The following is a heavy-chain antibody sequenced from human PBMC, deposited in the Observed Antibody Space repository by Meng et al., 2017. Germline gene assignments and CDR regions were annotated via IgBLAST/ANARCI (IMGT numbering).Heavy chain of an antibody. J-gene: IGHJ3*02. CDR1: GGSTSSSSYY. D-gene: IGHD4-17*01. V-gene: IGHV4-39*07. CDR3: ARSPNTLGRTVTLSSFDI. CDR2: IYYSGST. Sequence: CTVSGGSTSSSSYYCGWTLQPPGKGLEWFGRIYYSGSTHYNPSLKSRVTISVDTSKNQFSLKLSSVTAADTAVYYCARSPNTLGRTVTLSSFDIWGQGTMVTVSS.